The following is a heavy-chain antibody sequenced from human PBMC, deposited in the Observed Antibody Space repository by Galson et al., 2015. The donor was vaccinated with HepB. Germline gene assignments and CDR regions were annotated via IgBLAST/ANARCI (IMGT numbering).Heavy chain of an antibody. CDR1: GFTFSNAW. CDR3: TTDVWVYCGGDCYSY. CDR2: IKSKTDGGTT. D-gene: IGHD2-21*02. Sequence: SLRLSCAASGFTFSNAWMSWVRQAPGKGLEWVGRIKSKTDGGTTDYAAPVKGRFTISRDDSKNTLYLQMNSLKTEDTAVYYCTTDVWVYCGGDCYSYWGQGTLVTVSS. V-gene: IGHV3-15*01. J-gene: IGHJ4*02.